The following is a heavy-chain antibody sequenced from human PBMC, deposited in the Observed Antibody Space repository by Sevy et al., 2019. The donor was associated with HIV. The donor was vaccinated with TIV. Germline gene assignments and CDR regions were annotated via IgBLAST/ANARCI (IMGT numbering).Heavy chain of an antibody. Sequence: ASVKVSCKASGYTFSSSHIHWVRQAPGQGFQWMGMINPSGDYTSYAQKFRGRVTMTTDTSTSTVYMDLSSLRSEDTAVYYCARGLGHCNGNTCYAPWFDPWGQGTLVTVSS. V-gene: IGHV1-46*01. CDR1: GYTFSSSH. CDR3: ARGLGHCNGNTCYAPWFDP. CDR2: INPSGDYT. J-gene: IGHJ5*02. D-gene: IGHD2-2*01.